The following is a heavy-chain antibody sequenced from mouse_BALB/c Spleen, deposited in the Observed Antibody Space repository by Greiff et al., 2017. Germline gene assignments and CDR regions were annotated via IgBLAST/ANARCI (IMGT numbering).Heavy chain of an antibody. CDR3: AREDGLLGGDY. J-gene: IGHJ2*01. Sequence: EVKLVESGPGLVKPSQSLSLTCTVTGYSITSDYAWNWIRQFPGNKLEWMGYISYSGSTSYNPSLKSRISITRDTSKNQFFLQLNSVTTEDTATYYCAREDGLLGGDYWGQGTTLTVSS. CDR2: ISYSGST. V-gene: IGHV3-2*02. D-gene: IGHD2-3*01. CDR1: GYSITSDYA.